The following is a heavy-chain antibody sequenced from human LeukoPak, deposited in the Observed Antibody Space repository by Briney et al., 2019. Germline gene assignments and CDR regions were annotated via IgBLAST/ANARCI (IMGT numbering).Heavy chain of an antibody. Sequence: GESLRISCKGSGYSFTSYWISWVRQMPAKGLEWMGNIDPSDSHTNYSPSFQGHVTISADKSISTAYLQWTSLKASDTAMYYCARRWQIRRFSPYYFDYWGQGTLVTVSS. J-gene: IGHJ4*02. V-gene: IGHV5-10-1*01. CDR3: ARRWQIRRFSPYYFDY. CDR2: IDPSDSHT. CDR1: GYSFTSYW. D-gene: IGHD3-9*01.